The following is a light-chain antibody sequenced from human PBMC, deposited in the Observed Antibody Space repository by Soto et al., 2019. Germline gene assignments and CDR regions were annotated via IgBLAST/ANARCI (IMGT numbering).Light chain of an antibody. CDR1: QDINNY. V-gene: IGKV1-33*01. CDR3: QQYVDLPPT. CDR2: DAS. J-gene: IGKJ4*01. Sequence: DIQMTQSPSSLSASVGERVTISCQASQDINNYLNWYQQKPGKAPKLLIYDASKLETGVPSRFSGSGSVTDFTFTISSLQPEDIATYYCQQYVDLPPTFGGGTKVEIK.